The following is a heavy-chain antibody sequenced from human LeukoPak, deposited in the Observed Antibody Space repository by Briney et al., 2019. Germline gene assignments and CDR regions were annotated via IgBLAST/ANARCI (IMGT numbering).Heavy chain of an antibody. V-gene: IGHV1-8*03. CDR2: MNPNSGNT. J-gene: IGHJ6*04. Sequence: GASVEVSCKASGYTFSNYNINWVRQATGQGLEWMGWMNPNSGNTGYAEKFRGRVTITRNTSISTAYMVLSSLRSEDTAVYYCARGYPDFWSDYFGCMDVWGKGTTVTVSS. CDR3: ARGYPDFWSDYFGCMDV. D-gene: IGHD3-3*01. CDR1: GYTFSNYN.